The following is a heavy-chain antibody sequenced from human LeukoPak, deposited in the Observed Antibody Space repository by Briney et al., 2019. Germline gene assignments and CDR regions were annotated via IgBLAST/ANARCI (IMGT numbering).Heavy chain of an antibody. CDR1: GFTFSSYS. J-gene: IGHJ6*03. D-gene: IGHD4-11*01. CDR2: ISSSSSYI. CDR3: ANTSRLEDYYYYYYMDV. V-gene: IGHV3-21*01. Sequence: GGSLRLSCAASGFTFSSYSMNWVRQAPGKGLEWVSSISSSSSYIYYADSVKGRFTISRDNAKNSLYLQMNSLRAEDTAVYYCANTSRLEDYYYYYYMDVWGKGTTVTVSS.